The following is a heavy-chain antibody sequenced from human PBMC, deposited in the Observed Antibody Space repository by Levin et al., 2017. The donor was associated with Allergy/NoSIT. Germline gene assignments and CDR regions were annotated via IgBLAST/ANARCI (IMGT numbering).Heavy chain of an antibody. D-gene: IGHD3-10*01. J-gene: IGHJ4*02. V-gene: IGHV1-46*01. Sequence: GESLKISCKASGYTFTSYYMHWVRQAPGQGLEWMGIINPSGGSTSYAQTFQGRVTMTRDTSTSTVYMELSSLRSEDTAVYYCARVTREFTFEAPFDYWGQGTLVTVSS. CDR1: GYTFTSYY. CDR2: INPSGGST. CDR3: ARVTREFTFEAPFDY.